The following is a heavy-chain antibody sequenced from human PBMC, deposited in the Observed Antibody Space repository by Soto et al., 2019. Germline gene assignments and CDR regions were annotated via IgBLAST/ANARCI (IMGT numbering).Heavy chain of an antibody. CDR2: IIPIFGTA. V-gene: IGHV1-69*06. J-gene: IGHJ4*02. Sequence: ASVKVSCKASGGTFSSYAISWVRQAPGQGLEWMGGIIPIFGTANYAQKFQGRVTITADKSTSTAYMELSSLRSEDTAVYYCASPLAGATSDFDYWGQGTLVTVSS. D-gene: IGHD1-26*01. CDR3: ASPLAGATSDFDY. CDR1: GGTFSSYA.